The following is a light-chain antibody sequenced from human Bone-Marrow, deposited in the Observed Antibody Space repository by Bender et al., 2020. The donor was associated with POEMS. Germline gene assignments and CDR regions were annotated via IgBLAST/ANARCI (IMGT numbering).Light chain of an antibody. Sequence: QSALTQPASVSGSPGQSITISCTGASSDVGRYNLVSWFQQYPGMAPKLLISEVTKRPSGVSDRFSGSKSGNTASLTISGLQAEDEADYHCSSYAGNNDLVFGGGTKLTVL. CDR1: SSDVGRYNL. CDR2: EVT. J-gene: IGLJ2*01. V-gene: IGLV2-23*02. CDR3: SSYAGNNDLV.